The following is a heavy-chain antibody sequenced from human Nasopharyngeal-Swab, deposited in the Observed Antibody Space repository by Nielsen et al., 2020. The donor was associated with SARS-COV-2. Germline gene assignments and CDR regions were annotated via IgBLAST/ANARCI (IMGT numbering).Heavy chain of an antibody. Sequence: LSLTCAASGFTFSSYGMHWVRQAPGKGLEWVAVIWYDGSDKYYADSVKGRFTTSRDNSKNTLYLQMNSLRAEDTAVYYYARGYGDYGMDVWGQGTTVTVSS. CDR3: ARGYGDYGMDV. J-gene: IGHJ6*02. CDR1: GFTFSSYG. CDR2: IWYDGSDK. D-gene: IGHD4-17*01. V-gene: IGHV3-33*01.